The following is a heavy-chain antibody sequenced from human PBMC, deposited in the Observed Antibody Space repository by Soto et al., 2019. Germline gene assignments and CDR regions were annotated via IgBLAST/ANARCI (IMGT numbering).Heavy chain of an antibody. J-gene: IGHJ6*03. Sequence: SETLSLTCTVSGGSISSYYWGWIRQPPGKGLEWIGYIFYNGSTKYNPSLQSRVTMSVDTSKNQFSLNLTSVTAADTAVYYCARLRQQWLVRDYYYYVDVWGKGTTVTVSS. CDR1: GGSISSYY. D-gene: IGHD6-19*01. V-gene: IGHV4-59*08. CDR3: ARLRQQWLVRDYYYYVDV. CDR2: IFYNGST.